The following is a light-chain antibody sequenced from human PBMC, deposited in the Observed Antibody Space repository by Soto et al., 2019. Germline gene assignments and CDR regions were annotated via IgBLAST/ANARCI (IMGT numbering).Light chain of an antibody. Sequence: EIVLTQSPGTLSFSPGERATLSCRASQSVSSSYLAWYQQKPGQAPRLLIYGASNRATGVPDRFSGSGSGTDFTLTISSLQPDDFATYYCQQYNRWGTFGQGTKVDIK. CDR2: GAS. CDR1: QSVSSSY. J-gene: IGKJ1*01. V-gene: IGKV3-20*01. CDR3: QQYNRWGT.